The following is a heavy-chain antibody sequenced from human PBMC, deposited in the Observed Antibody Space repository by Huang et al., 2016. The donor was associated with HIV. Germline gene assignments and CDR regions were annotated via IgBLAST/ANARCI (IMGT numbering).Heavy chain of an antibody. V-gene: IGHV3-30*18. CDR2: ISYDAKTK. CDR1: GFTFSSYG. J-gene: IGHJ4*02. Sequence: QVQLVESGGGVVQPGRSLRISCAASGFTFSSYGMHGVRQAPGKWLEWVAVISYDAKTKYYADAVKGRFSISRDNSKTTVYLQLNSLRLEDTAVYYCAKGGSAAAVLDFWGQGTLVTVSS. D-gene: IGHD6-13*01. CDR3: AKGGSAAAVLDF.